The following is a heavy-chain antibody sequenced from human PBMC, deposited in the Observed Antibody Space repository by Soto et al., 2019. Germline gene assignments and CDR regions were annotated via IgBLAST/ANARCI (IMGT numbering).Heavy chain of an antibody. V-gene: IGHV1-8*01. Sequence: ASVKVSCKASGYTFTSYDINWVRQATGQGLEWMRWMNTNSGNTGYAQKFQGRVTMTRNTSISTAYMELSSLRSEDTAVYYCARGEDQTKTYYDFWSGPFYYYYYYMDVWGKGTTVTVSS. J-gene: IGHJ6*03. CDR3: ARGEDQTKTYYDFWSGPFYYYYYYMDV. CDR1: GYTFTSYD. D-gene: IGHD3-3*01. CDR2: MNTNSGNT.